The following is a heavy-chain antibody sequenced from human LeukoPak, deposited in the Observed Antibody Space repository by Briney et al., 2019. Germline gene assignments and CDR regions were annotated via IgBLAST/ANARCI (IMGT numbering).Heavy chain of an antibody. CDR2: IYYSGST. J-gene: IGHJ4*02. Sequence: KAGGSLRLSCAASGFTFSSHAMSWIRQPPGKGLEWIGSIYYSGSTYYNPSLKSRVTISVDTSKNQFSLKLRSVTAADTAVYYCARHFGTWGQGTLVTVSS. V-gene: IGHV4-39*01. CDR3: ARHFGT. D-gene: IGHD3/OR15-3a*01. CDR1: GFTFSSHA.